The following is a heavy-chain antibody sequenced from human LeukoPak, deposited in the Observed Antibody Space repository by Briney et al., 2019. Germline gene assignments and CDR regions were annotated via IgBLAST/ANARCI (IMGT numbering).Heavy chain of an antibody. CDR3: AKDLIDILTGYSHHYGMDV. CDR1: GFTFSSYG. J-gene: IGHJ6*04. D-gene: IGHD3-9*01. Sequence: GGSLRLSCAASGFTFSSYGMHWVRQAPGKGLEWVAVISYDGSNKYYADSVKGRFTISRDNSKNTLYLQMNSLRAEDTAVYYCAKDLIDILTGYSHHYGMDVWGKGTTVTVSS. V-gene: IGHV3-30*18. CDR2: ISYDGSNK.